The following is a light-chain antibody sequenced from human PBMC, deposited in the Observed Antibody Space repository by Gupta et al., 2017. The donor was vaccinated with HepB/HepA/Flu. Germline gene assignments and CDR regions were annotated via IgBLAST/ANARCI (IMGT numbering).Light chain of an antibody. CDR1: SSDVGSYNL. CDR3: CSYAGSSTWV. V-gene: IGLV2-23*02. Sequence: QSALTQPASVSGSPGQSITISCTGTSSDVGSYNLVSWYQQHPGKAPKLMIYEVSKRPAGVSSRFSASKSGNTASLTISALQAEDEADYYYCSYAGSSTWVFGGGTKLTVL. J-gene: IGLJ3*02. CDR2: EVS.